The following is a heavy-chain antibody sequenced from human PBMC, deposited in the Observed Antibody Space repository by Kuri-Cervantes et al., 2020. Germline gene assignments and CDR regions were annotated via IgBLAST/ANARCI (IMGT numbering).Heavy chain of an antibody. D-gene: IGHD3-22*01. J-gene: IGHJ4*02. CDR2: ISYDGSNK. V-gene: IGHV3-30*18. Sequence: SCKASGYTFTGYYMHWVRQAPGKGLEWVAVISYDGSNKYYADSVKGRFTISRDNSKNTLYLQMNSLRAEDTAVYYCAKVPHIMSVPFYYDSSVPFDYWGQGTLVTVSS. CDR1: GYTFTGYY. CDR3: AKVPHIMSVPFYYDSSVPFDY.